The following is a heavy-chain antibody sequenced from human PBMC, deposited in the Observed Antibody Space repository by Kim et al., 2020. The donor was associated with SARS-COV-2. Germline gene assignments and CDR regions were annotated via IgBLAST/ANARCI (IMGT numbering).Heavy chain of an antibody. CDR1: GYSFTSYW. Sequence: GESLKISCKGSGYSFTSYWIGWVRQMPGKGLEWMGIIYPGDSDTRYSPSFQGQVTISADKSIRTAYLQWSSLKASDTAMYYCARHSGGYVWGIYFTAPGMDVWGQGPTVTVSS. D-gene: IGHD3-16*01. CDR2: IYPGDSDT. V-gene: IGHV5-51*01. J-gene: IGHJ6*01. CDR3: ARHSGGYVWGIYFTAPGMDV.